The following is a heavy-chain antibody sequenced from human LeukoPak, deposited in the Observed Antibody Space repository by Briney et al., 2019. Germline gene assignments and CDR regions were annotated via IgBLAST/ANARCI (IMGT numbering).Heavy chain of an antibody. V-gene: IGHV3-15*01. CDR1: GFTFNNAW. J-gene: IGHJ5*02. CDR2: IKSKTDGGTT. Sequence: GGSLRLSCAASGFTFNNAWMSWVRQAPGRGLEWVGRIKSKTDGGTTNYAAPVKGRFTISRDDSKNTLFLQMNSLKTEDTAVYYCAKGVGELVLGWFDPWGQGTLVTVSS. CDR3: AKGVGELVLGWFDP. D-gene: IGHD6-13*01.